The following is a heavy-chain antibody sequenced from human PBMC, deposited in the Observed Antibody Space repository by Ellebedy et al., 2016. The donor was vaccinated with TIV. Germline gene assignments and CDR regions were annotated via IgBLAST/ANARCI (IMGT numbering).Heavy chain of an antibody. CDR2: ISSSSSTI. J-gene: IGHJ4*02. CDR1: GFTFSSYS. D-gene: IGHD3-22*01. Sequence: GESLKISCAASGFTFSSYSMNWVRQAPGKGLEWVSYISSSSSTIYYADSVKGRFTISRDNAKNSLYLQMNSLRDEDTAVYYCAGGGGYLSNYFDYWGQGTLVTVSS. V-gene: IGHV3-48*02. CDR3: AGGGGYLSNYFDY.